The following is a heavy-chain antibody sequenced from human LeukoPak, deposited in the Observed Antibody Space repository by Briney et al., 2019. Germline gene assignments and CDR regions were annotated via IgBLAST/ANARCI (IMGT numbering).Heavy chain of an antibody. J-gene: IGHJ4*02. CDR3: ARGYSSSWYDPYYFDY. Sequence: SGPALVKPTQTLTLTCTFSGFSLSTNKMCVSWVRQPPGKGLEWIGYIYHSGSTYYNPSLKSRVTISVDRSKNQFSLKLSSVTAADTAVYYCARGYSSSWYDPYYFDYWGQGTLVTVSS. D-gene: IGHD6-13*01. CDR1: GFSLSTNKMC. CDR2: IYHSGST. V-gene: IGHV4-30-2*01.